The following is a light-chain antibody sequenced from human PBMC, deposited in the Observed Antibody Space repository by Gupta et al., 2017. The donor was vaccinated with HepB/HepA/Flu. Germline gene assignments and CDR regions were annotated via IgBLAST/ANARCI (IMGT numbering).Light chain of an antibody. Sequence: DIVLTQSRLPLPVTPGEPASISCRSSQSLLHSNGYNYLDWYLQKPGQSPQLLIYLGSNRASGVPDRFSGSGSGTDFTLKISRVEAEDVGVYYCMQALQTPRTFGQGTKVEIK. V-gene: IGKV2-28*01. CDR1: QSLLHSNGYNY. J-gene: IGKJ1*01. CDR2: LGS. CDR3: MQALQTPRT.